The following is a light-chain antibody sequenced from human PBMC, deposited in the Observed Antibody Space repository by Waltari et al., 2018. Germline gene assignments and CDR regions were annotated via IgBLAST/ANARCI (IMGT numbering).Light chain of an antibody. V-gene: IGLV3-25*03. J-gene: IGLJ2*01. CDR1: ELTDKY. CDR3: QSADDSGNHVL. Sequence: SPGLTQPPSVSVSPGQTAIITCSGSELTDKYIYWFQQKSGQPPVVVIRRNTGRPSGIPGRFSASDSGTTGTLVISGVEAKDEADYYCQSADDSGNHVLFGGGTRLTVL. CDR2: RNT.